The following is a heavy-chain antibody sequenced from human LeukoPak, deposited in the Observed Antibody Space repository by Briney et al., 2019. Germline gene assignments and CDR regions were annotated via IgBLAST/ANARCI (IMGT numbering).Heavy chain of an antibody. J-gene: IGHJ5*02. CDR3: VRGPTGNWFDP. CDR2: MYYSVTT. CDR1: GGSISSYH. V-gene: IGHV4-59*01. D-gene: IGHD4-17*01. Sequence: NPSETLSLTCTVSGGSISSYHWSWIRQPPGRGLEWIGYMYYSVTTNYNPSLKSRVTISGDTSKNQFSLNLTSVTAADTALYYSVRGPTGNWFDPWGQGTLVTVSS.